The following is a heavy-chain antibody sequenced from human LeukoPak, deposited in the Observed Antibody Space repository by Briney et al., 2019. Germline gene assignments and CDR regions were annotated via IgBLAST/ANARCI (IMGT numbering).Heavy chain of an antibody. J-gene: IGHJ6*03. CDR1: GFTFRSYW. CDR2: IKQDGSEK. D-gene: IGHD2-2*02. V-gene: IGHV3-7*01. Sequence: GGSLRLSCAASGFTFRSYWMSWVRQAPGKGLEWVANIKQDGSEKYYVDSVKGRFTISRDNAKNSLYLQMNSLRAEDTAVYYCARRDCSSTSCYTRHYYMDVWGKGTTVTVSS. CDR3: ARRDCSSTSCYTRHYYMDV.